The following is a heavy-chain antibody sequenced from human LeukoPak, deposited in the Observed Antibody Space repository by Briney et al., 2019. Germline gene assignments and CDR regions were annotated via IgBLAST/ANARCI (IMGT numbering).Heavy chain of an antibody. CDR3: AGGVGATPYYFDY. Sequence: SETLSLTCTVSGGSISSYYWSWIRQPPQKRLEWIGYIYTSGSTNYNTSLKSRVTISVDTSKNQFSLKLSSVTAADTAVYYCAGGVGATPYYFDYWGQGTLVTVSS. J-gene: IGHJ4*02. CDR2: IYTSGST. CDR1: GGSISSYY. D-gene: IGHD1-26*01. V-gene: IGHV4-4*09.